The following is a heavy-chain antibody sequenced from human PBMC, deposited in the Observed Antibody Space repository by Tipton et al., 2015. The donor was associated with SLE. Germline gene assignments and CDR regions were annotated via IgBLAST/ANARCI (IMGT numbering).Heavy chain of an antibody. CDR1: GFTFSSYW. D-gene: IGHD3-3*01. CDR3: ARVLPITIFGVVDYNWFDP. J-gene: IGHJ5*02. CDR2: IKQDGSEK. Sequence: GSLRLSCAASGFTFSSYWMSWVRQAPGKGLEWVANIKQDGSEKYYVDSVKGRFTISRDNAKNSLYLQMNSLRAEDTAVYYCARVLPITIFGVVDYNWFDPWGQGTLVPVSS. V-gene: IGHV3-7*01.